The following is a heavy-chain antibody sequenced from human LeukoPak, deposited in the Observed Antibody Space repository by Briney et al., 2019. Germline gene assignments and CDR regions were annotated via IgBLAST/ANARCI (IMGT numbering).Heavy chain of an antibody. Sequence: SSETLSLTCTVSGGSISSGSYYWGWIRQPPGKGLEWIGSIYYSGSTYYNPSLKSRVTISVDTSKNQFSLKLSSVTAADTAVYYCARRRRVTAGYDYYDSSASYYFDYWGQGTLVTVSS. CDR2: IYYSGST. CDR1: GGSISSGSYY. V-gene: IGHV4-39*01. J-gene: IGHJ4*02. D-gene: IGHD3-22*01. CDR3: ARRRRVTAGYDYYDSSASYYFDY.